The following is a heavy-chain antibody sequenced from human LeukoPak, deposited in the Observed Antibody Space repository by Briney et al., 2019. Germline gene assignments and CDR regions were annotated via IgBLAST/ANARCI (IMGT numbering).Heavy chain of an antibody. D-gene: IGHD2-21*01. J-gene: IGHJ5*01. CDR1: GFTVSSNY. CDR2: IYSGGNT. Sequence: PGGSLRLSCAASGFTVSSNYMSWVRQAPGKGLEWVSIIYSGGNTYYADSVKGRFTISRDNSKNTLYLHMNSLRVEDTAVYYCAKDPETYSSRWFDSWGQGTLVTVSS. V-gene: IGHV3-53*01. CDR3: AKDPETYSSRWFDS.